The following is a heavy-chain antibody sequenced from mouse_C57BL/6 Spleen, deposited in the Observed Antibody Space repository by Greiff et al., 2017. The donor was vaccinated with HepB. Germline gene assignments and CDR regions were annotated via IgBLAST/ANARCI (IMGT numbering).Heavy chain of an antibody. J-gene: IGHJ3*01. Sequence: EVQLQQSGPELVKPGASVKIPCKASGYTFTDYNMDWVKQSHGKSLEWIGDINPNNGGTIYNQKFKGKATLTVDKSSSTAYMELRSLTSEDTAVYYCAYGYGEAWLAYWGQGTLVTVSA. CDR3: AYGYGEAWLAY. V-gene: IGHV1-18*01. CDR2: INPNNGGT. CDR1: GYTFTDYN. D-gene: IGHD2-2*01.